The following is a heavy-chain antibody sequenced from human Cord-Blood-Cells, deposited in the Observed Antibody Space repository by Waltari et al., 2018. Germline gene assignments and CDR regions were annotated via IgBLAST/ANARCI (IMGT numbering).Heavy chain of an antibody. CDR2: IYYSGST. Sequence: QVQLQESGPGLVKPSETLSLTCTVSGGSISSYYWSWIRQPPGKGLEWIGYIYYSGSTNSNPSLKSRVTISVDTSKNQFSLKLSSVTAADTAVYYCARRRGKDYYFDYWGQGTLVTVSS. J-gene: IGHJ4*02. CDR3: ARRRGKDYYFDY. D-gene: IGHD1-1*01. CDR1: GGSISSYY. V-gene: IGHV4-59*08.